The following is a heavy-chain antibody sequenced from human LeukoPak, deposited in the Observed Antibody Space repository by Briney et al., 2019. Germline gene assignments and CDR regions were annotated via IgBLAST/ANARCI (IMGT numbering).Heavy chain of an antibody. CDR1: GFSFSSYS. D-gene: IGHD3-9*01. V-gene: IGHV3-21*01. J-gene: IGHJ4*02. Sequence: GGSLRLSCSASGFSFSSYSMTWVRQAPGRGLEWVSCISSSSTYIYFADSVKGRFTISRDNSKNSLYLQMNSLRAEDTAVYFCARDFYLDYDVLTGYYDQWGRGTLVTVSS. CDR2: ISSSSTYI. CDR3: ARDFYLDYDVLTGYYDQ.